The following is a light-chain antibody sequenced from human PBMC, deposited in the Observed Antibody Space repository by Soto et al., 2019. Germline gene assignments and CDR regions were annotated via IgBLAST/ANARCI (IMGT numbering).Light chain of an antibody. Sequence: EIVLTQFPATLSLSPGERATLSCRASQGVGSYLAWYQQKPDQAPRLLIYDASHRATDIPARFSGSGSGTDFTLTISSLEPEDFAVYYCQQRSDWPPGTFGGGTKVEMK. CDR3: QQRSDWPPGT. J-gene: IGKJ4*01. V-gene: IGKV3-11*01. CDR2: DAS. CDR1: QGVGSY.